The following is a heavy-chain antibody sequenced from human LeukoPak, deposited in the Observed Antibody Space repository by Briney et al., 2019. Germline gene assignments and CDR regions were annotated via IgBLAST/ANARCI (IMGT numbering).Heavy chain of an antibody. V-gene: IGHV3-21*01. J-gene: IGHJ4*02. CDR3: ARDLIEYSRAVDLYYFDY. D-gene: IGHD6-6*01. CDR1: GFTFSSYS. CDR2: ISGSGGST. Sequence: GGSLRLSCAASGFTFSSYSMNWVRQAPGKGLEWVSAISGSGGSTYYADSVKGRFTISRDNAKNSLYLQMNSLRAEDTAVYYCARDLIEYSRAVDLYYFDYWGQGTLVTVSS.